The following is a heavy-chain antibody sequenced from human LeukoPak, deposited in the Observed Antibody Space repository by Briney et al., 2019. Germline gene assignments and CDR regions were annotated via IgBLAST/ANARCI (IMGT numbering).Heavy chain of an antibody. CDR1: GFTVSSNY. CDR2: IYSGGST. D-gene: IGHD3-10*01. J-gene: IGHJ4*02. V-gene: IGHV3-53*01. CDR3: ARDLGPTWFGELSPYFDY. Sequence: GGSLRLSCAASGFTVSSNYMSWVRQAPGKGLEWVSVIYSGGSTYYADSVKGRFTISRDNAKNSLYLQMNSLRAEDTAVYYCARDLGPTWFGELSPYFDYWGQGTLVTVSS.